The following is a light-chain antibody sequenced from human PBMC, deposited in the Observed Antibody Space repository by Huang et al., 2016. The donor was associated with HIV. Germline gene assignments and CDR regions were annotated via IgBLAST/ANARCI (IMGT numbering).Light chain of an antibody. V-gene: IGKV4-1*01. CDR1: HTVLYSLNKKNY. CDR3: LQYYSVRQT. CDR2: WAT. J-gene: IGKJ1*01. Sequence: DIVMTQSPDSLAVSLGERATINCKSSHTVLYSLNKKNYLAWFQQKPGRPPKLLIYWATTREAGVPDRYSDSGSGTDFTLTINSLQAEDVAVYCCLQYYSVRQTFGHGTKVEIK.